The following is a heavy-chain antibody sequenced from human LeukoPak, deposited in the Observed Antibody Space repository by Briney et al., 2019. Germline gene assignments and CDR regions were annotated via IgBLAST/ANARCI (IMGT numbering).Heavy chain of an antibody. Sequence: GGSLRLSCAASGFTYSSYGMHWVRQAPGKGLELVAFIWYDGSNKYYADSVKGRFTISRDNSKNTVYLQMNSLRVEDTAVYYCARELSPAVKFYFDSWGQGTQVTVSS. CDR2: IWYDGSNK. J-gene: IGHJ4*02. CDR3: ARELSPAVKFYFDS. V-gene: IGHV3-33*01. D-gene: IGHD2/OR15-2a*01. CDR1: GFTYSSYG.